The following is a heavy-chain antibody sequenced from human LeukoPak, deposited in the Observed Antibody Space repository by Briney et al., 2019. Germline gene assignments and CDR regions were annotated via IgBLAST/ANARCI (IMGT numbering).Heavy chain of an antibody. Sequence: GGSLRLSCAASGFTFSSYSMNWVRQAPGKGLEWVSSISSSSSYIYYADSVKGRFTISRDNAKNSLYLQINSLRAEDTAVYYCVREDYGGNSFDYWGQGTLVTVSS. CDR1: GFTFSSYS. D-gene: IGHD4-23*01. J-gene: IGHJ4*02. CDR3: VREDYGGNSFDY. V-gene: IGHV3-21*01. CDR2: ISSSSSYI.